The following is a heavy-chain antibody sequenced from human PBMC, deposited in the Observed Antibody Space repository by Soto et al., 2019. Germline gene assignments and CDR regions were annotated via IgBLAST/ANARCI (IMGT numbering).Heavy chain of an antibody. CDR2: IYWDDDK. Sequence: QITLKESGPPLVKPTQTLTLTCTFSGFSLSTSGVGVGWIRQPPGKALEWLALIYWDDDKRYSPSLKSRLTLTKDTSKNQVVLTMTNMDPVDTATYYCAHRRDPDDSFDYWGQGTLVTVSS. CDR1: GFSLSTSGVG. D-gene: IGHD2-21*02. J-gene: IGHJ4*02. V-gene: IGHV2-5*02. CDR3: AHRRDPDDSFDY.